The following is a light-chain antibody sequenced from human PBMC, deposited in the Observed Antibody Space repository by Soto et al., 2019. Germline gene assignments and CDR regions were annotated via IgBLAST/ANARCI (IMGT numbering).Light chain of an antibody. CDR1: QSVSSY. CDR2: DAS. V-gene: IGKV3-11*01. CDR3: QQRSKRPQWT. J-gene: IGKJ1*01. Sequence: EIVLTQSPATLSLSPGERATLSCRASQSVSSYLAWYQQKPGQAPRLLIYDASNRATGIPARFSGSGSGTDFTLTIGSLEPEDFAVYYCQQRSKRPQWTFGKRTKVDI.